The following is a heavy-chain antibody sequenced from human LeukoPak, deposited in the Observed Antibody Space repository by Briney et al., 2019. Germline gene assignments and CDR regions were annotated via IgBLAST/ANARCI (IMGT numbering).Heavy chain of an antibody. CDR2: ISYDGSNK. V-gene: IGHV3-30*03. D-gene: IGHD3-9*01. CDR1: GFTFTNAW. J-gene: IGHJ6*02. CDR3: ARGDYDILTGYYRPLYYYYGMDV. Sequence: GGSLRLSCVDSGFTFTNAWMSWVRQAPGKGLEWMAVISYDGSNKYYADSVKGRFTISKDNSKNTLYLQMNSLRAEDTAVYYCARGDYDILTGYYRPLYYYYGMDVWGQGTTVTVSS.